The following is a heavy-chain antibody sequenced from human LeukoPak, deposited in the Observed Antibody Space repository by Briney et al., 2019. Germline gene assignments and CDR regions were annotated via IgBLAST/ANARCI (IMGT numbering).Heavy chain of an antibody. CDR2: INPSGGST. Sequence: ASVKVSCKASGYTFTSHYMHWVRQAPEQGLEWMGIINPSGGSTSYAQKFQGRVTMTRDTSTSTVYMELSSLRSEDTAVYYCARDFPHNTMVRVTYDDYWGQGTLVTVSS. J-gene: IGHJ4*02. CDR3: ARDFPHNTMVRVTYDDY. CDR1: GYTFTSHY. D-gene: IGHD3-10*01. V-gene: IGHV1-46*01.